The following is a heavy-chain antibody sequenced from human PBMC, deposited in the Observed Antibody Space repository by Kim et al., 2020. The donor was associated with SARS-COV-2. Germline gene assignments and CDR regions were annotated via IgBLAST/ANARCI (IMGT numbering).Heavy chain of an antibody. J-gene: IGHJ4*02. CDR2: I. Sequence: IYYSDSVKRRFTSNRDNAKNSRYLQMNSLRAEDTAVYYGAVYSSSWFDYWGQGTLVTVSS. D-gene: IGHD6-13*01. V-gene: IGHV3-21*01. CDR3: AVYSSSWFDY.